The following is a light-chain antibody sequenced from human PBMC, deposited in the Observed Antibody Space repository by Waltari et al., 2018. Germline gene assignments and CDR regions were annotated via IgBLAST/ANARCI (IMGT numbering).Light chain of an antibody. CDR3: QYYNNYELT. J-gene: IGKJ4*01. CDR2: GVS. V-gene: IGKV1-5*03. CDR1: QRITNW. Sequence: DIQMTQSPSPLSASVGDKVTITCRASQRITNWLAWYQPKPGKAPKLLIYGVSTLESGVPSRFSGSGSGAEFSLTISSLQPDDFATYYCQYYNNYELTFGGGTKVEIK.